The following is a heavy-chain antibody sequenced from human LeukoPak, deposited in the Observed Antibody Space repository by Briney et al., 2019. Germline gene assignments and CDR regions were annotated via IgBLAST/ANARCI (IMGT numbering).Heavy chain of an antibody. CDR3: ARGSGYSSGWSFDY. CDR1: GYSISSGYY. Sequence: SETLSLTCTVSGYSISSGYYWGWIRQPPGKGLEWIGSIYHSGNTYYNPSLKSRVTISLDRSKDQFALKLNSVTAADTAVYYCARGSGYSSGWSFDYWGQGTLVTVSS. CDR2: IYHSGNT. V-gene: IGHV4-38-2*02. J-gene: IGHJ4*02. D-gene: IGHD6-19*01.